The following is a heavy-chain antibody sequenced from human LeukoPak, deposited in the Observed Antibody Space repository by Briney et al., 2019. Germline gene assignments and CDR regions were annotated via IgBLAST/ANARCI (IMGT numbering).Heavy chain of an antibody. D-gene: IGHD1-26*01. Sequence: SSETLSLTCTVSGGSISPYHWSWIRQPPGKGLEWIGYIHSTGTTNYNPSLKSRVTISVDTPKRQFSLKLRSVTAADTAVYHCVRHSASYWHYWGQGTLVTVSS. V-gene: IGHV4-59*08. CDR1: GGSISPYH. CDR3: VRHSASYWHY. J-gene: IGHJ4*02. CDR2: IHSTGTT.